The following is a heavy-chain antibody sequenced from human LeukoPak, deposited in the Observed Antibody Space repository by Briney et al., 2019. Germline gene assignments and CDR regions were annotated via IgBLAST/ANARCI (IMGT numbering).Heavy chain of an antibody. CDR2: IYSGGST. Sequence: AGGSLRLSCAVSGFTVSSNYMNWVRQAPGKGLECVSVIYSGGSTYYADSVKGRFTISRDISKNTLYLQMNSLRAEDTAVYYCARSLKQYSGSPIWNWGQGTLVTVSS. CDR1: GFTVSSNY. D-gene: IGHD1-26*01. J-gene: IGHJ4*02. V-gene: IGHV3-53*01. CDR3: ARSLKQYSGSPIWN.